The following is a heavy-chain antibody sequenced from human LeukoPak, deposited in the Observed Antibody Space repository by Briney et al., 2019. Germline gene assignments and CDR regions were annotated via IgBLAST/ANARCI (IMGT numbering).Heavy chain of an antibody. CDR2: ISSSGSTI. CDR1: GFTFSSYE. CDR3: ARQYCSGGSCYDYYYYMDV. Sequence: GGSLRLSCAASGFTFSSYEMNWVRQAPGKGLEWVSYISSSGSTIYYADSVKGRFTISRDNAKNSLYLQMHSLRAEDTALYYCARQYCSGGSCYDYYYYMDVWGKGTTVTVSS. D-gene: IGHD2-15*01. J-gene: IGHJ6*03. V-gene: IGHV3-48*03.